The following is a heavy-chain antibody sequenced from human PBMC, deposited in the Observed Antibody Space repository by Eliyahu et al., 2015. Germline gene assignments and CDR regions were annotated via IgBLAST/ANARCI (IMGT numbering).Heavy chain of an antibody. D-gene: IGHD1-1*01. CDR3: VKDDVGNLVWKDARMFDY. Sequence: VQLVESGGGLVQPGGSXXLSCSASGFPFXNFVXHWVRQAPGKGLEYVSAIYGDGQSTYYSDSVMGRFTISRDNSKNTVFLQMSSLTSEDTATYYCVKDDVGNLVWKDARMFDYWGQGTLVTVSS. J-gene: IGHJ4*02. CDR2: IYGDGQST. V-gene: IGHV3-64D*06. CDR1: GFPFXNFV.